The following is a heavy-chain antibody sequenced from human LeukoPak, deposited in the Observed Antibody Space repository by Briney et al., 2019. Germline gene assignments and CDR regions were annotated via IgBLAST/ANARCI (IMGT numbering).Heavy chain of an antibody. J-gene: IGHJ3*02. CDR3: ARDRSTAFDI. CDR2: IYYSGST. D-gene: IGHD2-2*01. Sequence: SETLSLTCTVSGGSVSSGSYYWSWIRQPPGKGLEWIGYIYYSGSTNYNPSLKSRVTISVDTSKNQFSLKLSSVTAADTAVYYCARDRSTAFDIWGQGTMVTVSS. V-gene: IGHV4-61*01. CDR1: GGSVSSGSYY.